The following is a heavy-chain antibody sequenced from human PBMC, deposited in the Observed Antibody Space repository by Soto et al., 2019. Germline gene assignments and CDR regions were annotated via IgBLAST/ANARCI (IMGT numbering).Heavy chain of an antibody. D-gene: IGHD6-13*01. CDR1: GYTFSGYF. J-gene: IGHJ4*02. V-gene: IGHV1-2*02. Sequence: QVQLVQSGADVKKPGASVKVSCKTSGYTFSGYFMHWLRQAPGQGLEWMGWMNPNRGGTDYAQNFQGRVSMTWDTSISTASMELSRLRSDDTAIYYCASGYYSSSWRVFDSWGLGTLVTVSS. CDR2: MNPNRGGT. CDR3: ASGYYSSSWRVFDS.